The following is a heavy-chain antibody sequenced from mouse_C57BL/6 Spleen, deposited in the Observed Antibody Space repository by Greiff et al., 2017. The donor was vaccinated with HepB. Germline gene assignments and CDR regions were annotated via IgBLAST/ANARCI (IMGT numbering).Heavy chain of an antibody. Sequence: QVQLQQPGAELVKPGASVKLSCKASGYTFTSYWMHWVKQRPGQGLEWIGMIHPNSGSTNYNEKFKSKATLTVDKSSSTAYMQLGSLTSEDSAVYYCARSSDYDRFAYWGQGTLVTVSA. CDR3: ARSSDYDRFAY. CDR1: GYTFTSYW. D-gene: IGHD2-4*01. CDR2: IHPNSGST. V-gene: IGHV1-64*01. J-gene: IGHJ3*01.